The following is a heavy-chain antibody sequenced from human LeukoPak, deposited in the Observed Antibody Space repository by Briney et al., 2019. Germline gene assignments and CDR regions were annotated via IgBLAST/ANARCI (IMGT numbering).Heavy chain of an antibody. CDR3: ARYLPTVANRYYFDY. J-gene: IGHJ4*02. CDR2: IHYTGSA. Sequence: SETLSLTCSVSGGSLSSFYWGWIRQPPGKGLEFVGYIHYTGSAYYNPSLKSRLTMSVDTSRNHFYLNLMSVSAADTAIYYCARYLPTVANRYYFDYWGQGLLVTVSS. V-gene: IGHV4-59*01. D-gene: IGHD4-17*01. CDR1: GGSLSSFY.